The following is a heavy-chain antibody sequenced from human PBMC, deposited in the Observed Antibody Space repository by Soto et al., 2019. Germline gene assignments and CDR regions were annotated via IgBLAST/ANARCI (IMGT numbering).Heavy chain of an antibody. D-gene: IGHD1-1*01. CDR3: ERSGGSYNFDS. CDR2: IFVNGNT. V-gene: IGHV4-4*07. J-gene: IGHJ4*02. Sequence: PSETLSLTCTVASGSVSTYYWSWIRQPAGKGLEWIGRIFVNGNTNYNPSLRSRVTISVDTSKGQFSLNLTSVTAADTAVYFCERSGGSYNFDSWGQGILVTVS. CDR1: SGSVSTYY.